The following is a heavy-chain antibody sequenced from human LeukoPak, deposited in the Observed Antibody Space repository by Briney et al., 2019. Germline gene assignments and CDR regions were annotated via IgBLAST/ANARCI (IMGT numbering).Heavy chain of an antibody. J-gene: IGHJ6*03. CDR2: IDYSGGST. CDR1: GFTLSSYE. D-gene: IGHD1-26*01. CDR3: ARIFGSYDYYYYLDV. V-gene: IGHV3-23*01. Sequence: GGSLRLSCTASGFTLSSYEMSWIRQAPGKGLEWVSSIDYSGGSTYYADSVKGRFTISRDNAKNTLFLQMNSLRAEDTAVYYCARIFGSYDYYYYLDVWGKGTTVTVSS.